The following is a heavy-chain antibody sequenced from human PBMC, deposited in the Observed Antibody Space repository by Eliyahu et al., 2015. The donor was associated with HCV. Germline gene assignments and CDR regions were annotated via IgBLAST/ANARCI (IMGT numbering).Heavy chain of an antibody. Sequence: QVQLVQSGAEVKKPGSSVKVSCKASGGTFSSYAISWVRQAPGQGLEWMGGIIPIFGTANYAQKFQGRVTITADKSTSTAYMELSSLRSEDTAVYYCARDPYYYDSSGYYGDAFDIWGQGTMVTVSS. CDR1: GGTFSSYA. D-gene: IGHD3-22*01. J-gene: IGHJ3*02. V-gene: IGHV1-69*06. CDR2: IIPIFGTA. CDR3: ARDPYYYDSSGYYGDAFDI.